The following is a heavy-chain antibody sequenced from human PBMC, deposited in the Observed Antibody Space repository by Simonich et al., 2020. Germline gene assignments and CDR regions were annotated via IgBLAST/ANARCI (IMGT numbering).Heavy chain of an antibody. Sequence: QVQLQEPGPGLVKPSETLSLTCTVSGGSISSYYWSWIRQPQGKGLEWIGYIYYKRSTNYNPALKSRVTISVDTSKNQFSLKLSSVTAADTAVYYCARGGLYFDYWGQGTLVTVSS. CDR1: GGSISSYY. D-gene: IGHD2-15*01. V-gene: IGHV4-59*01. CDR2: IYYKRST. J-gene: IGHJ4*02. CDR3: ARGGLYFDY.